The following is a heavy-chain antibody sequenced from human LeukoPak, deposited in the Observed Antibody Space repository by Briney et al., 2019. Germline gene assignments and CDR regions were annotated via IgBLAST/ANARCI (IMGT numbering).Heavy chain of an antibody. D-gene: IGHD4-17*01. J-gene: IGHJ4*02. CDR2: IYYSGST. CDR3: ARLAYGDYGEYFDY. CDR1: GGSISSYY. V-gene: IGHV4-59*01. Sequence: PSETLSLTCTASGGSISSYYWSWIRQPPGKGLEWIGYIYYSGSTNYNPSLKSRVTISVDTSKNQFSLKLSSVTAADTAVYYCARLAYGDYGEYFDYWGREPWSPSPQ.